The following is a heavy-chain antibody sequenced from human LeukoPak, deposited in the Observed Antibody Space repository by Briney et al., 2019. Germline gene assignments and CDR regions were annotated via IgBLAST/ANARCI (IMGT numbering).Heavy chain of an antibody. V-gene: IGHV4-59*01. CDR2: IYYSGST. CDR1: GGSISSYY. Sequence: SETLFLTCTVSGGSISSYYWSWIRQPPGKGLEWIGYIYYSGSTNYNPSLKSRVTISVDTSKNQFSLKLSSVTAADTAVYYCASGYLDWLPLDYWGQGTLVTVSS. CDR3: ASGYLDWLPLDY. J-gene: IGHJ4*02. D-gene: IGHD3-9*01.